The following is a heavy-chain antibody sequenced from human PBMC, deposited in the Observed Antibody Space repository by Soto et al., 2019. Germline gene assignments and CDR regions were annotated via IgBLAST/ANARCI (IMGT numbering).Heavy chain of an antibody. D-gene: IGHD6-6*01. CDR2: ISAYNGNT. CDR1: GYTFTSYG. J-gene: IGHJ6*03. CDR3: ARCIAARPGSDYYYMDV. V-gene: IGHV1-18*01. Sequence: ASVKVSCKASGYTFTSYGISWVRQAPGQGLEWMGWISAYNGNTNYAQKLQGRVTMTTDTSTSTAYMELRSLRSDDTAVYYCARCIAARPGSDYYYMDVWGKGTTVTVSS.